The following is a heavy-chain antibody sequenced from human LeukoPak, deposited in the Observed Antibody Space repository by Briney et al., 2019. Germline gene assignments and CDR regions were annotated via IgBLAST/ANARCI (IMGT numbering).Heavy chain of an antibody. D-gene: IGHD2-21*02. Sequence: AASVKVSCKASGYTFTSYGISWVRQAPGQGLEWMGWISAYNGNTNYAQKLQGRVTMTTDTSTSTAYMELRSLRSDDTAVYYCARDRDCGGDCSPGWFDPWGQGTLVIVSS. CDR3: ARDRDCGGDCSPGWFDP. J-gene: IGHJ5*02. CDR2: ISAYNGNT. V-gene: IGHV1-18*01. CDR1: GYTFTSYG.